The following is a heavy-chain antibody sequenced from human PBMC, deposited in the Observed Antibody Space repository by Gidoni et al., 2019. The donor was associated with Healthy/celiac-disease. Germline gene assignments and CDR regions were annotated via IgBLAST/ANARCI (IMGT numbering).Heavy chain of an antibody. J-gene: IGHJ4*02. CDR2: INAGNGNS. V-gene: IGHV1-3*01. D-gene: IGHD2-8*02. CDR3: ARDGTDYCTGGVCYFAVRDYFDY. Sequence: QVQLVQSGAEVKKPGASVKVSCKASGYTFTSYAMHLVRQAPGQRLAWMGWINAGNGNSKDSHKFHGRDTITRDTSASTVYMELSSLRSEDTAVYYCARDGTDYCTGGVCYFAVRDYFDYWGQGTLVTVSS. CDR1: GYTFTSYA.